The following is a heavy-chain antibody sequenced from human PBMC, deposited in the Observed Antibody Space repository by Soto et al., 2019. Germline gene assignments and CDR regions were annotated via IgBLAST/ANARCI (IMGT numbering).Heavy chain of an antibody. CDR3: ARGPRYCSTTTCFSGVTLFDP. J-gene: IGHJ5*02. CDR2: ISSYNGNT. Sequence: ASVKVSCKASGYTFTSYGISWVRQAPGQGLEWMGWISSYNGNTNYAQKVQGRVTLTTDTSTSTTYMELRSLRSDDTAVYYCARGPRYCSTTTCFSGVTLFDPWGQGTLVTVSS. V-gene: IGHV1-18*04. D-gene: IGHD2-2*01. CDR1: GYTFTSYG.